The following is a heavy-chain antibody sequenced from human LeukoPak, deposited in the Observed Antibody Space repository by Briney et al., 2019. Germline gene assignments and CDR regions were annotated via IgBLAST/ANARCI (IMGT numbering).Heavy chain of an antibody. CDR1: GGSISSSSYY. CDR2: IYYSGST. Sequence: PSETLSLTCTVSGGSISSSSYYWGWIRQPPGKGLEWIGSIYYSGSTYYNPSLKSRVTISVDTSKNQFSLKLSSVTAADTAVYYCARLVAVAVSDYYFDYWGQGTLVTVSS. D-gene: IGHD6-19*01. J-gene: IGHJ4*02. CDR3: ARLVAVAVSDYYFDY. V-gene: IGHV4-39*01.